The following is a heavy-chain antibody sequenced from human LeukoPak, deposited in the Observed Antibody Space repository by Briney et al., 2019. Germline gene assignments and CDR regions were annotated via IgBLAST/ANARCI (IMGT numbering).Heavy chain of an antibody. J-gene: IGHJ4*02. D-gene: IGHD6-13*01. V-gene: IGHV3-9*03. CDR2: ISWNSGSR. Sequence: GGSLRLSCAASGFTFDDYAMHWVRQAPGKGLGLVSGISWNSGSRGYSDSVKGRFAISRDNAKNSLYLQMNSLRAEDMALYYCAKGATGYSTSGYFDYWGQGTRVTVSS. CDR1: GFTFDDYA. CDR3: AKGATGYSTSGYFDY.